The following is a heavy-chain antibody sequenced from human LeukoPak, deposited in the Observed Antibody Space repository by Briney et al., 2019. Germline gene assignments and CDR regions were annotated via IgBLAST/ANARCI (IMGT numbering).Heavy chain of an antibody. CDR1: GYSISSGYY. J-gene: IGHJ3*02. V-gene: IGHV4-38-2*02. D-gene: IGHD3/OR15-3a*01. Sequence: SETLSLTCTVSGYSISSGYYWGWIRQPPGKGLEWIGSIYHSGSTYYNPSLKSRVTISVDTSKNQFSLKLSSVTAADTAEYYCATPDVDASDAFDIWGQGTMVTVSS. CDR3: ATPDVDASDAFDI. CDR2: IYHSGST.